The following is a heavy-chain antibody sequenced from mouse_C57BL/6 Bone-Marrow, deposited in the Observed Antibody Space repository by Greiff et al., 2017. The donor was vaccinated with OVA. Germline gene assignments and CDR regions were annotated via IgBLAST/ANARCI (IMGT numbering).Heavy chain of an antibody. J-gene: IGHJ4*01. V-gene: IGHV5-6*01. CDR1: GFTFSSYG. CDR2: ISSGGSYT. CDR3: ARHPITTVVADENYYAMDY. D-gene: IGHD1-1*01. Sequence: EVKLMESGGDLVKPGGSLKLSCAASGFTFSSYGMSWVRQTPDKRLEWVATISSGGSYTYYPDSVKGRFTISRDNAKNTLYLQMSSLKSEDTAMYYCARHPITTVVADENYYAMDYWGQGTSVTVSS.